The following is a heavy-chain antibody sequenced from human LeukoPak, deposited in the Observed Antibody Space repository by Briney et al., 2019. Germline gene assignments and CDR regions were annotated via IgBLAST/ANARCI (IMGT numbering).Heavy chain of an antibody. CDR1: GLTFSSYW. J-gene: IGHJ4*02. CDR2: IKYDGSET. D-gene: IGHD3-16*01. CDR3: ARDSTLSNY. V-gene: IGHV3-7*04. Sequence: GGSLRLSCAASGLTFSSYWMTWVRQAPGKGLEWVATIKYDGSETYYVDSVRGRFSISRDNAKNSLYLQMNSLRAEDTAVYYCARDSTLSNYWGQGTLVTVSS.